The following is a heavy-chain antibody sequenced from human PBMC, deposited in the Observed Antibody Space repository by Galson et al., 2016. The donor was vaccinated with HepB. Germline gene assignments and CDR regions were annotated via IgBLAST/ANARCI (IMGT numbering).Heavy chain of an antibody. CDR1: GFTFRNYA. Sequence: SLRLSCAASGFTFRNYALSWVRRAPGKGLEWVSHIDGPTPNTHYADSVRGRFSIYQDNSRDTLYLQMDSLTAKDSAIYYCTTWLSHHFDYWGQGTRVTVSS. CDR2: IDGPTPNT. D-gene: IGHD6-19*01. CDR3: TTWLSHHFDY. J-gene: IGHJ4*02. V-gene: IGHV3-23*01.